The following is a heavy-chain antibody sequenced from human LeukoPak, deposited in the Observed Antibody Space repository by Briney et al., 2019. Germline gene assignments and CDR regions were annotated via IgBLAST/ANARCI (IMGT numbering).Heavy chain of an antibody. CDR3: ARDGAYYDYVWGSYRYTGAFDI. V-gene: IGHV3-33*01. Sequence: GGSLRLSCAASGFTFSSYGMHWVRQAPGKGLEWVAVIWYDGSNKYYADSVKGRFTISRDNAKNSLYLQMNSLRAEDTAVYYCARDGAYYDYVWGSYRYTGAFDIWGQGTMVTVSS. CDR2: IWYDGSNK. J-gene: IGHJ3*02. D-gene: IGHD3-16*02. CDR1: GFTFSSYG.